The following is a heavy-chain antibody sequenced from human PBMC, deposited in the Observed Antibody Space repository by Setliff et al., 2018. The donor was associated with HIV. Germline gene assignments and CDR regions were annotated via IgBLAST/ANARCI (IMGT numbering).Heavy chain of an antibody. CDR3: AGDSSAYFIDLYYFDY. CDR2: ISAYNGNT. Sequence: ASVKVSCKASGYTFTSYGISWVRQAPGQGLEWMGWISAYNGNTNYAQKLQGRVTMTTDTSTSTAYMELRSLRSDDTAVYYCAGDSSAYFIDLYYFDYWGQGTLVTVSS. V-gene: IGHV1-18*01. CDR1: GYTFTSYG. D-gene: IGHD6-19*01. J-gene: IGHJ4*02.